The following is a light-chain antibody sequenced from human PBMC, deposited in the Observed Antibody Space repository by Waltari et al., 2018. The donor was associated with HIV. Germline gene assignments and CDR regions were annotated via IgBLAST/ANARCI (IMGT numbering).Light chain of an antibody. CDR2: VKSDGSH. Sequence: QLAVTQSPSASASLGASVKLTCTLNSAHRTSAIASHQQQPRKGPRFLLKVKSDGSHIKGDGIPDRFSGSSFGAERYLTITSLRSDDEADYYCQTWGTGIRVFGGGTKLTVL. V-gene: IGLV4-69*01. CDR1: SAHRTSA. CDR3: QTWGTGIRV. J-gene: IGLJ3*02.